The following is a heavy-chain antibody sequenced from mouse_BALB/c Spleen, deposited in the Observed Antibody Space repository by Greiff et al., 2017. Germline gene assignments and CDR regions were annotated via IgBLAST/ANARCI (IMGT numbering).Heavy chain of an antibody. CDR1: GYTFTSYW. CDR3: ALYYGNPAWFAY. J-gene: IGHJ3*01. Sequence: VHLVESGAELAKPGASVKMSCKASGYTFTSYWMHWVKQRPGQGLEWIGYINPSTGYTEYNQKFKDKATLTADKSSSTAYMQLSSLTSEDSAVYYCALYYGNPAWFAYWGQGTLVTVSA. D-gene: IGHD2-1*01. V-gene: IGHV1-7*01. CDR2: INPSTGYT.